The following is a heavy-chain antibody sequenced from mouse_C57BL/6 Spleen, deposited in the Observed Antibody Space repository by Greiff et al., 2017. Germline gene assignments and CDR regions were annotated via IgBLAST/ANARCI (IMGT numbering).Heavy chain of an antibody. V-gene: IGHV1-82*01. CDR2: IYPGDGDT. Sequence: VQLQQSGPELVKPGASVKISCKASGYAFSSSWLNWVKQRPGKGLEWIGRIYPGDGDTNYNGKFKGKATLTADKSSSTAYMQLSSLTSEDAAVYFCARDDYSSYGYWGQGTTLTVSS. CDR1: GYAFSSSW. J-gene: IGHJ2*01. CDR3: ARDDYSSYGY. D-gene: IGHD2-5*01.